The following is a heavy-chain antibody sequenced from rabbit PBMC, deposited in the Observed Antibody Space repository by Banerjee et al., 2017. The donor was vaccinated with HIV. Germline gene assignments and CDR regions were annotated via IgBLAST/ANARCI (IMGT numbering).Heavy chain of an antibody. Sequence: QEQLEESGGDLVKPEGSLTLTCKASGSDISSNAMCWVRQAPGQGLELIACIYSSNGDKWYASWVNGRFTISRSTSLNTVTLQMSSLTAADTATYFCARDAYAYAYGGYALNLWGQGTLVTVS. CDR2: IYSSNGDK. J-gene: IGHJ4*01. CDR3: ARDAYAYAYGGYALNL. V-gene: IGHV1S47*01. D-gene: IGHD6-1*01. CDR1: GSDISSNA.